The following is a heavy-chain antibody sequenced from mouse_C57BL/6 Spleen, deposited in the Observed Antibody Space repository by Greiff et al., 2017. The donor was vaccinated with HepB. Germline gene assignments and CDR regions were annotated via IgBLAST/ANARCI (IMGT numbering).Heavy chain of an antibody. J-gene: IGHJ4*01. CDR3: ARPITTVVAPYAMDY. V-gene: IGHV1-80*01. D-gene: IGHD1-1*01. CDR1: GYAFSSYW. Sequence: VKLQESGAELVKPGASVKISCKASGYAFSSYWMNWVKQRPGKGLEWIGQIYPGDGDTNYNGKFKGKATLTADKSSSTAYMQLSSLTSEDSAVYFCARPITTVVAPYAMDYWGQGTSVTVSS. CDR2: IYPGDGDT.